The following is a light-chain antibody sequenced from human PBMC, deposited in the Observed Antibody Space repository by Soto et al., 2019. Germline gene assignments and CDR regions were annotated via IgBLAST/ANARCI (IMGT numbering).Light chain of an antibody. Sequence: TVLPQSPATLSLSPGERATLSCKASQSVSSYLAGYQQKPGQAPRLLIYGASNRATGIPDRFSGSVSGADFTLTFSSLEPDDFAVYYCQQYGRPGTFGQGTKV. CDR1: QSVSSY. J-gene: IGKJ1*01. V-gene: IGKV3-20*01. CDR2: GAS. CDR3: QQYGRPGT.